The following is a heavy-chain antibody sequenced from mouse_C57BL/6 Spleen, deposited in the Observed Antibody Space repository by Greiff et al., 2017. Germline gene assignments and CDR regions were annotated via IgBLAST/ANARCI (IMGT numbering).Heavy chain of an antibody. CDR1: GYAFSSYW. D-gene: IGHD2-4*01. V-gene: IGHV1-80*01. Sequence: QVQLQQSGAELVKPGASVKISCKASGYAFSSYWMNWVKQRPGKGLEWIGQIYPGDGDTNYNGKFKGKATLTADKSSSTAYMQLSSLTSEDSAVXFCARSIYYDYDEAYWGQGTLVTVSA. CDR2: IYPGDGDT. J-gene: IGHJ3*01. CDR3: ARSIYYDYDEAY.